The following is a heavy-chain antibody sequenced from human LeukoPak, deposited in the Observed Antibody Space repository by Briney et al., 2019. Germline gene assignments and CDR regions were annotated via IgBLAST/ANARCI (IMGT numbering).Heavy chain of an antibody. CDR3: ARARIAAAGYYFDY. D-gene: IGHD6-13*01. J-gene: IGHJ4*02. V-gene: IGHV1-2*02. CDR1: GYTFTSYS. CDR2: INPNSGGT. Sequence: GASVKASCKASGYTFTSYSMHWVRQAPGQGLEWMGWINPNSGGTNYAQKFQGRVTMTRDTSISTAYMELSRLRSDDTAVYYCARARIAAAGYYFDYWGQGTLVTVSS.